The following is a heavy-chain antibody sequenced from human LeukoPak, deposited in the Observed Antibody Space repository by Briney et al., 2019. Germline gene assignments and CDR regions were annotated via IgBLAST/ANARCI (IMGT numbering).Heavy chain of an antibody. CDR3: ARNYYDSSGYLYYFDY. CDR1: GGSISSNSYY. V-gene: IGHV4-39*07. Sequence: SETLSLTCSVSGGSISSNSYYWAWVRQPPGKGLEWIASIYYSGSTYHNPSLKSPVTISVDTSKNQFSLKVSSVPAADTAVYYCARNYYDSSGYLYYFDYWGQGTLVTVSS. CDR2: IYYSGST. J-gene: IGHJ4*02. D-gene: IGHD3-22*01.